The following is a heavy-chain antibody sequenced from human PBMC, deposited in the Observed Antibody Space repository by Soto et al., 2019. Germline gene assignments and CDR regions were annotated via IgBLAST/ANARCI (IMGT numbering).Heavy chain of an antibody. Sequence: PGGSLRLSCAASGFTLSGSTVHWVRQASGKGLEWVGRIRSKAKSYATAYSASVKGRFTISRDDSRNTAYLQMDSLKTEDTAVYYCTNSIQSETHYWGQGTLVTVSS. CDR2: IRSKAKSYAT. CDR1: GFTLSGST. D-gene: IGHD2-21*01. J-gene: IGHJ4*02. CDR3: TNSIQSETHY. V-gene: IGHV3-73*01.